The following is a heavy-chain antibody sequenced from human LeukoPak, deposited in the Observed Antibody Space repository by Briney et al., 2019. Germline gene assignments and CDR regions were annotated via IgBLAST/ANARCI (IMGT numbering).Heavy chain of an antibody. J-gene: IGHJ4*02. Sequence: GGSLRLSCAASGFTFSIYAMTWVRQAPGKGLEWVAVIWYDGSNKYYADSVKGRFTISRDNSKNTLYLQMNSLRAEDTAVYYCARDHVAVADYWGQGTLVTVSS. V-gene: IGHV3-33*08. D-gene: IGHD6-19*01. CDR2: IWYDGSNK. CDR1: GFTFSIYA. CDR3: ARDHVAVADY.